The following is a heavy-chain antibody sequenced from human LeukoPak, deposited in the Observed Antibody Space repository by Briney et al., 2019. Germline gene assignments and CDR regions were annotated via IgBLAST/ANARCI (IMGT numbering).Heavy chain of an antibody. CDR3: ARGSAGYSSGWYEFDP. Sequence: SETLSLTCTVSGGSISSGDYYWSWIRQPPGKGLEWFGYIYHSGRAYYNPSLKSRLTMSIDTSRNQFSLRLSSVTAADTAVYYCARGSAGYSSGWYEFDPWGQGTLVTVSS. V-gene: IGHV4-30-4*01. CDR1: GGSISSGDYY. J-gene: IGHJ5*02. D-gene: IGHD6-19*01. CDR2: IYHSGRA.